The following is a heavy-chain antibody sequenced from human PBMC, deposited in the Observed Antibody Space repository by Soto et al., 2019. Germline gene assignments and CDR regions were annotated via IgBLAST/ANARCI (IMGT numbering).Heavy chain of an antibody. V-gene: IGHV1-8*01. CDR2: MNAKSGDT. J-gene: IGHJ6*02. CDR3: ARGNPFNYAGFDV. CDR1: GYTFSDFD. D-gene: IGHD3-16*01. Sequence: QAHLEQSGAELKRPGASVKVSCKASGYTFSDFDINWLRQASGQGPEWMGWMNAKSGDTFFAQRFQGKFNMTWDTSLSTEFMEVGSLTSDDTAISYCARGNPFNYAGFDVWGQGTTVAVSS.